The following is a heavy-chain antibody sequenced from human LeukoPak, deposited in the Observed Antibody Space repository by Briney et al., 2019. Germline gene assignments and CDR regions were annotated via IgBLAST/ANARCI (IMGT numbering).Heavy chain of an antibody. CDR2: IYYSGST. CDR1: GGSISSYY. Sequence: PSETLSLTCTVSGGSISSYYWSWIRQPPGKGLEWIGYIYYSGSTNYNPSLKSRVTISVDTSKNQFSLKLGSVTAADTAVYYCAREAINYGGILRYFDYWGQGTLVTVSS. J-gene: IGHJ4*02. D-gene: IGHD4-23*01. V-gene: IGHV4-59*01. CDR3: AREAINYGGILRYFDY.